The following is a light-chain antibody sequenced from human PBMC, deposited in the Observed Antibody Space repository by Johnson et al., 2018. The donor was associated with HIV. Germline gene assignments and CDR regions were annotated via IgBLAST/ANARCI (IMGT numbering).Light chain of an antibody. V-gene: IGLV1-51*02. J-gene: IGLJ1*01. CDR1: SSNIGNNY. Sequence: QSVLTQAPSVSAAPGQKVTISCSGSSSNIGNNYVSWYQQLPGTAPKLLIYENNKRPSGIPDRFSASKSGTSATLGITGLQTGDEADCYCGTWDSSLSAYVFGTGTKVTVL. CDR2: ENN. CDR3: GTWDSSLSAYV.